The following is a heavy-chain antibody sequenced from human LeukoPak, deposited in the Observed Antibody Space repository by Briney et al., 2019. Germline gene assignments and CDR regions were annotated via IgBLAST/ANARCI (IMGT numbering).Heavy chain of an antibody. CDR1: GFTFSNAW. J-gene: IGHJ4*02. V-gene: IGHV3-15*01. CDR2: IKSKTDGGTT. Sequence: GGSLRLSCAASGFTFSNAWMNWVRQAPGKGLEWVGQIKSKTDGGTTDYAAPVKGRFTISRDDSKNTLYLQMNSLKTEDTAVYYCTTLGSGYSSFWGQGTLVTVPS. CDR3: TTLGSGYSSF. D-gene: IGHD5-12*01.